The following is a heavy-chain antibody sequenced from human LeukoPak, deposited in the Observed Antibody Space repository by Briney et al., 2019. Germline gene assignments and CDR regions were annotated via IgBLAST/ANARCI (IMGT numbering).Heavy chain of an antibody. CDR2: ISSSSSYI. J-gene: IGHJ6*04. D-gene: IGHD3-10*02. CDR3: AELGITMIGGV. V-gene: IGHV3-21*01. Sequence: GGSLRLSCAASGFIFSTYWMNWVRQAPGKGLEWVSSISSSSSYIYYADSVKGRFTISRDNAKNSLYLQMNSLRAEDTAVYYCAELGITMIGGVWGKGTTVTISS. CDR1: GFIFSTYW.